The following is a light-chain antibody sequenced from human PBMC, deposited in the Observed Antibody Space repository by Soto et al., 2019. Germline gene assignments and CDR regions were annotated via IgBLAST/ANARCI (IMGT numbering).Light chain of an antibody. Sequence: DIVLTQSPLSLPVIPGEPASISCRSIHSLQYSNGYNYLDWYFQKPGQSPQLLISLGSTRASGVPDRFSGSGSGTDFTLKISRVEADDVGVYYCFQGLQTPPITFGQGTRLEIK. CDR1: HSLQYSNGYNY. J-gene: IGKJ5*01. CDR2: LGS. V-gene: IGKV2-28*01. CDR3: FQGLQTPPIT.